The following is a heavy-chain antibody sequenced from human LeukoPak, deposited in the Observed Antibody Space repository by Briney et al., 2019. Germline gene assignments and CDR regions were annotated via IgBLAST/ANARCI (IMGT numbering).Heavy chain of an antibody. CDR3: ARETPRGYSSSWYPGQLDY. CDR2: ISSNEYDT. V-gene: IGHV3-64*04. CDR1: GFTFSAYF. D-gene: IGHD6-13*01. Sequence: GGSLRLSCTASGFTFSAYFMHWVRQAPGKGLEYVSSISSNEYDTYYADSVKGRFTISRDNSKNTLYLQMNSLRAEDTAVYYCARETPRGYSSSWYPGQLDYWGQGTLVTVSS. J-gene: IGHJ4*02.